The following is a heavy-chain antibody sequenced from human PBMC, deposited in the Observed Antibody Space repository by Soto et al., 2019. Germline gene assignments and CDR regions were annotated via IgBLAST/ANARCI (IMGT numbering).Heavy chain of an antibody. V-gene: IGHV1-18*01. J-gene: IGHJ5*02. CDR2: ISAYNGNT. D-gene: IGHD5-12*01. Sequence: ASVKVSCKASGYTFSSYGISWVRQAPGQGLEWMGWISAYNGNTNYARKLQGRVTMTTDTSTSTAYMELRSLRSDDTAVYYCAREGRYSGPGWFDPWGQGTLVTVSS. CDR3: AREGRYSGPGWFDP. CDR1: GYTFSSYG.